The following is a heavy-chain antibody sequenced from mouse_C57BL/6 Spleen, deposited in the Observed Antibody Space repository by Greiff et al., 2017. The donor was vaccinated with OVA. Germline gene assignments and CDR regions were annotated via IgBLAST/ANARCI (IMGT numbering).Heavy chain of an antibody. CDR1: GYTFTSYW. D-gene: IGHD1-1*01. J-gene: IGHJ2*01. CDR3: ARRGDIVTTLVATRGFDD. CDR2: IDPSDSYT. Sequence: QVQLQQPGAELVKPGASVKLSCKASGYTFTSYWMQWVKQRPGQGLEWIGEIDPSDSYTNYNQKFKGKATLTVDTSSSTAYMQLSSLTSEDSAVEYCARRGDIVTTLVATRGFDDWGQGTTLTVSS. V-gene: IGHV1-50*01.